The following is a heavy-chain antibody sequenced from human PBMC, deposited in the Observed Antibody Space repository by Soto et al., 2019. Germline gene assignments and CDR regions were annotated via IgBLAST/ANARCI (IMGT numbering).Heavy chain of an antibody. D-gene: IGHD3-3*01. CDR2: ISAYNGNT. CDR1: GYTFTSYG. J-gene: IGHJ5*02. V-gene: IGHV1-18*01. Sequence: ASVKVSCKASGYTFTSYGISWVRQAPGQGLEWMGWISAYNGNTNYAQKLQGRVTMTTDTSTSTAYMELRSLRSDDTAVYYCARNPFTYYDFWSGYWDRGDWFDPWGQGTLVTVSS. CDR3: ARNPFTYYDFWSGYWDRGDWFDP.